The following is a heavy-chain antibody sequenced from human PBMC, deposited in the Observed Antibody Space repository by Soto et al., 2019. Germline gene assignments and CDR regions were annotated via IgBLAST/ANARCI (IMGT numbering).Heavy chain of an antibody. CDR1: GFTFSSYG. D-gene: IGHD3-10*01. CDR2: ISFDGSNK. Sequence: VQLVESGGGVVQPGRSLRLSCAASGFTFSSYGMHWVRQAPGKGLEWVALISFDGSNKYYADSVKGRFTISRDNSKNTLYLQMNSLRVEDTSVYSCAKPLSSGSYVWDLYDWGQGTLVTVSS. CDR3: AKPLSSGSYVWDLYD. V-gene: IGHV3-30*18. J-gene: IGHJ4*02.